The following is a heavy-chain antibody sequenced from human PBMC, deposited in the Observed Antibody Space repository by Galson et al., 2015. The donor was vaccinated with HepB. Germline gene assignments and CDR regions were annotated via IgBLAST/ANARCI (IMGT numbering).Heavy chain of an antibody. Sequence: SLRLSCAGSGFNFGSFAVSWVRQVPRKGLEWVAGISGSGGSIYYADSVQGRSSISRDNTRNTLYLQMNSLGGEDTAIYYCAKGPESFVDYFDFWGQGNLVTVSS. J-gene: IGHJ4*02. CDR3: AKGPESFVDYFDF. D-gene: IGHD2-21*01. CDR2: ISGSGGSI. CDR1: GFNFGSFA. V-gene: IGHV3-23*01.